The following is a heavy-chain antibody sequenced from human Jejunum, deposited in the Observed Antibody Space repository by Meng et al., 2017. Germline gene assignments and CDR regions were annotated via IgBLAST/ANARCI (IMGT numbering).Heavy chain of an antibody. Sequence: QVQLQESGPGLGRPSVTLSLTCTVSGGYVSSDFYSWSWIRQPPGKGLEWIGYISDSGTTNYNPSLKSRVTMSVDTSKNHFSLKLTSVTAADTAVYFCAGDSETYPTYFDYWGQGTLVTVSS. CDR1: GGYVSSDFYS. CDR2: ISDSGTT. V-gene: IGHV4-61*03. D-gene: IGHD5-24*01. J-gene: IGHJ4*02. CDR3: AGDSETYPTYFDY.